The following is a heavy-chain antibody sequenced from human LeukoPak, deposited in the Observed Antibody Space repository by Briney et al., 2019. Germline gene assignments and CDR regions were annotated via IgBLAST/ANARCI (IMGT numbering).Heavy chain of an antibody. CDR2: IWYDGSNK. CDR1: GFTFSSYG. Sequence: GRSLRLSCAASGFTFSSYGMHWVRQAPGKGLEWVAVIWYDGSNKYYADSVKGRFTISRDNSKNTLYLQMNSLRAEDTAVYYCARDYGSGYFDIWGQGTMVTVSS. D-gene: IGHD3-10*01. V-gene: IGHV3-33*01. CDR3: ARDYGSGYFDI. J-gene: IGHJ3*02.